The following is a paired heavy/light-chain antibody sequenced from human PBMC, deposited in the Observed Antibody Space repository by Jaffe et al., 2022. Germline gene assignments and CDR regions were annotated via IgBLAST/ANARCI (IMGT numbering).Light chain of an antibody. CDR2: DAS. CDR1: QDISNY. J-gene: IGKJ2*01. Sequence: DIQMTQSPSSLSASVGDRVTITCQASQDISNYLNWYQQKPGKAPKLLIYDASNLETGVPSRFSGSGSGTDFTFTISSLQPEDIATYYCQQYDNLPQYTFGQGTKLEIK. CDR3: QQYDNLPQYT. V-gene: IGKV1-33*01.
Heavy chain of an antibody. Sequence: QVQLVQSGAEVKKPGSSVKVSCKASGGTFSSYTISWVRQAPGQGLEWMGRIIPILGIANYAQKFQGRVTITADKSTSTAYMELSSLRSEDTAVYYCAREGGDIVATIAHAFDYWGQGTLVTVSS. CDR3: AREGGDIVATIAHAFDY. CDR2: IIPILGIA. CDR1: GGTFSSYT. J-gene: IGHJ4*02. D-gene: IGHD5-12*01. V-gene: IGHV1-69*08.